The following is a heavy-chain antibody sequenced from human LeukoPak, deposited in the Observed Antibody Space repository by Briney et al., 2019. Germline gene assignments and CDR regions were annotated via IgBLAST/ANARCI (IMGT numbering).Heavy chain of an antibody. Sequence: ASVTVSFKASGYTFTSYGISWVRQAPGQGLEWMGWISAYNGNTNYAQKLQGRVTMTTDTSTSTAYMELRSLRSDDTAVYYCARGSGYSGYDRSPDYWGQGTLVTVSS. CDR2: ISAYNGNT. V-gene: IGHV1-18*01. D-gene: IGHD5-12*01. J-gene: IGHJ4*02. CDR1: GYTFTSYG. CDR3: ARGSGYSGYDRSPDY.